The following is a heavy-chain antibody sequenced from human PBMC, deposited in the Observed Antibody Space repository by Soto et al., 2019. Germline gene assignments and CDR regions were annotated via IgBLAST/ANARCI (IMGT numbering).Heavy chain of an antibody. J-gene: IGHJ4*02. CDR2: FYSGDTT. CDR3: AREAPARGIDY. V-gene: IGHV3-66*01. CDR1: GFTVSDWY. D-gene: IGHD3-16*01. Sequence: PGGSLRLSCAASGFTVSDWYMTWVRQAPGKGLEWVSVFYSGDTTYYADSVRGRFTITRDNSKNTLYLQMNSLRAEDTAVYYCAREAPARGIDYWGQGTLVTVSS.